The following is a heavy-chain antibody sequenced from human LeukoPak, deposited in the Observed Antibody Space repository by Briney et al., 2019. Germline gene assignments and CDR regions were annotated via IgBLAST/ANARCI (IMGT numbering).Heavy chain of an antibody. Sequence: GGSLRLSCAASGFTFSDYYMTWIRQAPGKGLEWFSYISGDGDTIYYADSVKGRFTISRDNAKKSLYLQMYSLRAEDTAVYYCARQRFGQYFDYWGQGTLVTVSS. CDR3: ARQRFGQYFDY. J-gene: IGHJ4*02. D-gene: IGHD3-10*01. CDR2: ISGDGDTI. V-gene: IGHV3-11*01. CDR1: GFTFSDYY.